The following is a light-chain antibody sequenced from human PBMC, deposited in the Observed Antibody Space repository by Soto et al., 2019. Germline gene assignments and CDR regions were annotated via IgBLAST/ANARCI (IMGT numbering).Light chain of an antibody. CDR3: TSYTSSSTRGV. CDR2: DVS. CDR1: SSDVGGYNY. Sequence: QSALTQPASVSGSPGQSITISCTGTSSDVGGYNYVSWYQQHPGKAPKLMIYDVSSRPSGVSNRFSGSKSGNTASLTISGLQAEDEADYYCTSYTSSSTRGVFGRGTKLTVL. J-gene: IGLJ2*01. V-gene: IGLV2-14*03.